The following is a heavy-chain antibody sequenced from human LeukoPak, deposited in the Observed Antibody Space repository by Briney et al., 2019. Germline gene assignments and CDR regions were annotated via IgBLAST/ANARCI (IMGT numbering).Heavy chain of an antibody. Sequence: SETLSLTCTVSGGSISSYYWSWIRQPPGKGLEWIGYIYYSGSTNYNPSLKRRVTISVDTSKNQFSLKLSSVTAADTAVYYCATLRFLEWPRAPYYYYGMDVWGQGTTVTVSS. CDR1: GGSISSYY. CDR3: ATLRFLEWPRAPYYYYGMDV. V-gene: IGHV4-59*01. D-gene: IGHD3-3*01. CDR2: IYYSGST. J-gene: IGHJ6*02.